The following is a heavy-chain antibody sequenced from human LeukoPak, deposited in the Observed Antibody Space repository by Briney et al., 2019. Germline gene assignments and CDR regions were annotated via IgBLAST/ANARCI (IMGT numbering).Heavy chain of an antibody. CDR1: GGSISSYY. J-gene: IGHJ3*02. D-gene: IGHD4-23*01. CDR3: ARSGTAVIAPYAFDI. V-gene: IGHV4-59*01. Sequence: PSETLSLTCTVSGGSISSYYWSWIRQPPGKGLEWIGYIYYSGGTNCNPSVKSRVAMSVDTSKKQFSLKLSSLTAADTAVYYCARSGTAVIAPYAFDIWGQGTMVTVSS. CDR2: IYYSGGT.